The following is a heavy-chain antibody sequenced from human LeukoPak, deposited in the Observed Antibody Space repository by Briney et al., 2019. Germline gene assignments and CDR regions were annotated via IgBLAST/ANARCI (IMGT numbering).Heavy chain of an antibody. CDR2: ISGSGGSS. Sequence: GGTLRLSCAASGFTFSSYAMSWVRRAPGKGLEWVLAISGSGGSSYYADSVKGRFTISRDNSKSTLDLQMNSLRAEDTAVYYCAKEERAAAGRDFEYWGQGTLVTVSS. J-gene: IGHJ4*02. V-gene: IGHV3-23*01. D-gene: IGHD6-13*01. CDR1: GFTFSSYA. CDR3: AKEERAAAGRDFEY.